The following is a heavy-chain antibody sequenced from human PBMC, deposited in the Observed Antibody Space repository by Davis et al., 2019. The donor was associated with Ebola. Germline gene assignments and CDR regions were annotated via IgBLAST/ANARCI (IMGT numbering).Heavy chain of an antibody. CDR3: TRGSVRFLEWLSQNAFDI. D-gene: IGHD3-3*01. Sequence: GGSLRLSCAASEFTFTTYVMHCVRQAPGKGLEWVAVISYDGDNSYYADSVKSRFTISRENSKNTLYLQMNSLRTEDTAVYYCTRGSVRFLEWLSQNAFDIWGQGTMVTVSS. CDR1: EFTFTTYV. J-gene: IGHJ3*02. CDR2: ISYDGDNS. V-gene: IGHV3-30-3*01.